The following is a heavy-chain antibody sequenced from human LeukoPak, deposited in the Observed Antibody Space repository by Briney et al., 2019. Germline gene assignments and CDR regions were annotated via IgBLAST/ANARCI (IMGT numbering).Heavy chain of an antibody. V-gene: IGHV4-34*01. Sequence: SETLSLTCAVYGGSFSGYYWSWIRQPPGKGLEWIGEINHSGSTSYNPSLKSRVTISVDTSKNQFSLKLSSVTAADTAVYYCARCQGRSTSCYRGTDYWGQGTLVTVSS. CDR3: ARCQGRSTSCYRGTDY. CDR1: GGSFSGYY. D-gene: IGHD2-2*02. CDR2: INHSGST. J-gene: IGHJ4*02.